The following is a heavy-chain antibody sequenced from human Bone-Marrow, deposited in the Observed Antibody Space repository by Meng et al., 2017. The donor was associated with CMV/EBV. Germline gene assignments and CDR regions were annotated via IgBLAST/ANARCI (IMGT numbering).Heavy chain of an antibody. CDR1: GGSISSSSYY. J-gene: IGHJ4*02. D-gene: IGHD3/OR15-3a*01. CDR2: IYYSGST. V-gene: IGHV4-39*07. CDR3: ARGLSFDY. Sequence: SETLSLTCTVSGGSISSSSYYWGWIRQPPGKGLEWIGSIYYSGSTYYNPSLKSRVTISVDTSKNQFSLKLSSVTAADTAVYYCARGLSFDYWGQGPLVTGSS.